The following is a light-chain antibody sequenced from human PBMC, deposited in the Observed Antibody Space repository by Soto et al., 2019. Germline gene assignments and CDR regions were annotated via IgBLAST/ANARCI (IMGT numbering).Light chain of an antibody. CDR1: QTVRNN. CDR2: DAS. V-gene: IGKV3D-15*01. CDR3: QQYNNWPPKWT. Sequence: EFVLTQSPGTLSLSPGERATLSCRASQTVRNNYLAWYQQKPGQAPRLLIYDASSRATGTPARFSGSGSGTEFTLTISSLQSEDFAVYYCQQYNNWPPKWTFGQGTKVDI. J-gene: IGKJ1*01.